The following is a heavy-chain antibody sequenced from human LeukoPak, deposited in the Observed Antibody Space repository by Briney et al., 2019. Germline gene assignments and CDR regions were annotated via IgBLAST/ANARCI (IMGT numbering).Heavy chain of an antibody. CDR2: IYYSGST. CDR3: ARDPLVRGVIRLHPFDY. CDR1: GGSISSSSYY. D-gene: IGHD3-10*01. J-gene: IGHJ4*02. Sequence: SETLSLTCTVSGGSISSSSYYWGWIRQPPGKGLEWIGSIYYSGSTYYNPSLKSRVTISVDTSKNQFSLKLSSVTAADTAVYYCARDPLVRGVIRLHPFDYWGQGTLVTVSS. V-gene: IGHV4-39*07.